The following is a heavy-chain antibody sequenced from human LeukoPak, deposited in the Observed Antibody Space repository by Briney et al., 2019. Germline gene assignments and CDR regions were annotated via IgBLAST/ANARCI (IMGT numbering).Heavy chain of an antibody. Sequence: KPSETLSLTCTVSGGSISSYFWSWVRQPPGKGLEWIGYIYYSGSTNYKPSLKSRVTISVDTSKNQFSLKLASVTTADTAVYYCARDRWLGYWGQGTLVTVSS. J-gene: IGHJ4*02. V-gene: IGHV4-59*01. CDR1: GGSISSYF. D-gene: IGHD5-12*01. CDR3: ARDRWLGY. CDR2: IYYSGST.